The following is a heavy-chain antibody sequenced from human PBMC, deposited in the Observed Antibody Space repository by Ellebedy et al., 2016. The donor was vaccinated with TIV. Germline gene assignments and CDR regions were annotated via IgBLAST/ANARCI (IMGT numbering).Heavy chain of an antibody. CDR3: ARGAASAWEVFFY. V-gene: IGHV3-66*01. D-gene: IGHD1-26*01. CDR2: IYSGGDT. J-gene: IGHJ4*02. Sequence: GESLKISXAASRFTFSNYWMHWVRQAPGKGLEWVSAIYSGGDTYYADSVKGRFTVSRDISKDTLYLQMNSLRAEDTAVYYCARGAASAWEVFFYWGQGTLVTVSP. CDR1: RFTFSNYW.